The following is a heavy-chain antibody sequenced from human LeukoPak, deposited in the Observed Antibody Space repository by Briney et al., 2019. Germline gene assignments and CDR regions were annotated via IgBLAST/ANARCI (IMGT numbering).Heavy chain of an antibody. J-gene: IGHJ4*02. Sequence: ASVKVSCKASGYTFTSYGISWVRQAHGQGPEWMGWISGSTGDTNYAQEFQGRVTMTADTSSSTAYMELRSLRSDDTAVYYCARDENYGIFFNVDYWGQGTLVTVSS. CDR1: GYTFTSYG. V-gene: IGHV1-18*01. CDR3: ARDENYGIFFNVDY. D-gene: IGHD4-17*01. CDR2: ISGSTGDT.